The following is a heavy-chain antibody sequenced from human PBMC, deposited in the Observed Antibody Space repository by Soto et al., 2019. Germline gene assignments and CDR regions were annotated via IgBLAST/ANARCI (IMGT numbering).Heavy chain of an antibody. D-gene: IGHD3-3*01. V-gene: IGHV4-61*01. J-gene: IGHJ5*02. CDR3: ARTSSITIFGVVDLGWFDP. Sequence: SETLSLTCTVSGGSVSSGSYYWSWIRQPPGKGLEWIGYIYYSGSTNYNPSLKSRVTISVDTSKNQFSLKLSSVTAADTAVYYCARTSSITIFGVVDLGWFDPWGQGTLVTVSS. CDR2: IYYSGST. CDR1: GGSVSSGSYY.